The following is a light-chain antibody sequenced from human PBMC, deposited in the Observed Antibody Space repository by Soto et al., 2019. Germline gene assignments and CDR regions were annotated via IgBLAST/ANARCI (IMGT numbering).Light chain of an antibody. J-gene: IGKJ1*01. CDR3: QQYIYWPWT. Sequence: EIVMTQSPATLSVSPGERATLSCRASQSVSSTLAWYQQKPGQAPRLLIYGASTRATGIPARFSGSGSGTEFTLTISGLQSEDFAVYYCQQYIYWPWTFGQGTKVEIK. CDR1: QSVSST. V-gene: IGKV3-15*01. CDR2: GAS.